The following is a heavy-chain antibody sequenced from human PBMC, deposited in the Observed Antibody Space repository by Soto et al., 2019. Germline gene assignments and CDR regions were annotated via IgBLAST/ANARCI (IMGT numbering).Heavy chain of an antibody. CDR2: ISYDGNNR. J-gene: IGHJ5*02. V-gene: IGHV3-30-3*01. CDR1: GFRFSSYA. CDR3: ARGNFATGRWDR. Sequence: GGSLRLSCAASGFRFSSYAMHWVRQAPGKGLEWVAVISYDGNNRYYADSVQGRFTVSRDNSNNVLFLQVNSLRSDDSALYYCARGNFATGRWDRWGQGPLVTVSS. D-gene: IGHD3-16*01.